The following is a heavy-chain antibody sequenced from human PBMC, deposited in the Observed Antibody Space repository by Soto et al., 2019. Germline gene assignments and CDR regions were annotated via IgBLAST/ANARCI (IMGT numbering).Heavy chain of an antibody. D-gene: IGHD6-6*01. CDR3: AKGSEFSNSYTLDFDF. V-gene: IGHV3-23*01. J-gene: IGHJ4*02. Sequence: GGSLRLSCAASGFTFSSYAMSWVRQAPGRGLEWVSIISGNGGSIYYAASVKGRFTISRDNTKNTLYLQMDSLTAEDTAVYYCAKGSEFSNSYTLDFDFWGQGALVTVSS. CDR2: ISGNGGSI. CDR1: GFTFSSYA.